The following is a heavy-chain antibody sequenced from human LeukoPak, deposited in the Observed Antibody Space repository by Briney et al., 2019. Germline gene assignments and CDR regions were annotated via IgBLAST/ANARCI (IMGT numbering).Heavy chain of an antibody. CDR1: GGSFSGYY. CDR3: ARARDFGYSSGWPFDY. Sequence: SETLSLTCAVYGGSFSGYYWSWIRQPPGKGLEWIGGINHSGITNYNPSLKSRVTISVDKSKNHFSLKLSSVTAADTAVYYCARARDFGYSSGWPFDYWGQGTLVTVSS. J-gene: IGHJ4*02. V-gene: IGHV4-34*01. CDR2: INHSGIT. D-gene: IGHD6-19*01.